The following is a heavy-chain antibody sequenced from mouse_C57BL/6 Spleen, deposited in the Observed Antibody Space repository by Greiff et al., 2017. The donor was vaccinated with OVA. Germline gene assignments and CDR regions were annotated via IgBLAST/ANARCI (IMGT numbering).Heavy chain of an antibody. CDR3: ARGDYGSSSWFAY. Sequence: QVQLQQSGAELARPGASVKLSCKASGYTFTSYGISWVKQRTGQGLEWIGEIYPRSGNTYYNEKFKGKATLTADKSSSTAYMELRSRTSEDSAVYFCARGDYGSSSWFAYWGQGTLVTVSA. J-gene: IGHJ3*01. CDR2: IYPRSGNT. CDR1: GYTFTSYG. D-gene: IGHD1-1*01. V-gene: IGHV1-81*01.